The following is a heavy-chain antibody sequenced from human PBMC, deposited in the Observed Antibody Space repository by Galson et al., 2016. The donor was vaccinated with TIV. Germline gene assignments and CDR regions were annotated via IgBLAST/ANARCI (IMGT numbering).Heavy chain of an antibody. CDR2: VYYTGST. Sequence: SETLSLTCTVSGGSISDSSYYWAWIRRPPGRGLEWIGTVYYTGSTYYNPSLSGRVTISVDTPKKQFSLRLNYVPAADTAVYYCARHANYFDRSVFPPYWPFDLWGRGTLVTVSS. CDR1: GGSISDSSYY. D-gene: IGHD3-22*01. CDR3: ARHANYFDRSVFPPYWPFDL. V-gene: IGHV4-39*01. J-gene: IGHJ2*01.